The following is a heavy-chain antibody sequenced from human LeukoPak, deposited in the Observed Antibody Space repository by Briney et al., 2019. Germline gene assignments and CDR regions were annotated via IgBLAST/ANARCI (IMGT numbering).Heavy chain of an antibody. CDR3: ARAPKNDAYDI. Sequence: ASVKVSCKASGYTFTGYYIHWVRQAPGQGLEWVGWINPNSGATHSAQNFQGRVTMTRDTSISTASMDLSRLRSDDTAVYYCARAPKNDAYDIWGRGTMVTVSS. CDR2: INPNSGAT. J-gene: IGHJ3*02. V-gene: IGHV1-2*02. CDR1: GYTFTGYY.